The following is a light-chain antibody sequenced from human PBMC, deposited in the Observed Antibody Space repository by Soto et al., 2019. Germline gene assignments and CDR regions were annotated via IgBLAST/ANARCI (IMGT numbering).Light chain of an antibody. J-gene: IGLJ1*01. V-gene: IGLV2-14*01. CDR1: SSDVGAYNY. CDR3: SSYTSNTTIYV. CDR2: DVG. Sequence: QSALTQPASVSGSPGQSITISCTGTSSDVGAYNYVSWYQQHPDNAPKLMIYDVGNRPSGVSNRFSGSKSGNTASLAISGLQAEDEADYYCSSYTSNTTIYVFGTGTKLTVL.